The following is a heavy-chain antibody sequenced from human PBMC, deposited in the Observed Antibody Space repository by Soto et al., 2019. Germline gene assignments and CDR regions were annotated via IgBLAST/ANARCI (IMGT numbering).Heavy chain of an antibody. V-gene: IGHV3-49*03. D-gene: IGHD2-21*02. CDR1: GVVVGDYE. CDR2: IRSIGLGGAT. Sequence: GSLRLGSAASGVVVGDYEMSCSLQARGRGLEWLSIIRSIGLGGATLSAASMEGRLSMSRDDSKSVSYMQMSSLTPEDTAVYFCARLSRGGDGLPLSNYDLGIWGKGTSVTVSS. CDR3: ARLSRGGDGLPLSNYDLGI. J-gene: IGHJ6*01.